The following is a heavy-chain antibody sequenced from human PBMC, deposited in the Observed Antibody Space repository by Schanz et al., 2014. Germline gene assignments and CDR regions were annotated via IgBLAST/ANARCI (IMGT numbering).Heavy chain of an antibody. CDR3: ARGTFLEWLLYS. V-gene: IGHV1-18*04. CDR2: ISADNGNT. CDR1: GFIFTGYF. J-gene: IGHJ4*02. Sequence: QVQLVQSGAEVKKPGDSVTVSCKVSGFIFTGYFIHWIRQAPGQGLEWMGWISADNGNTNYAQRLQGRVTMTTDTSTSTAYMELRSLRSDDTAVYYCARGTFLEWLLYSWGQGTLVTVSS. D-gene: IGHD3-3*01.